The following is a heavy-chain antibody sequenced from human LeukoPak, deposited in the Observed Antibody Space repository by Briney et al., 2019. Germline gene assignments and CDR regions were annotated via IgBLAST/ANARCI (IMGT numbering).Heavy chain of an antibody. CDR2: ISSSGSYI. CDR3: AKEGAPLGGRPDY. J-gene: IGHJ4*02. D-gene: IGHD3-16*01. V-gene: IGHV3-21*01. Sequence: PGGSLRLSCAASAFTFSSYSMNWVRQAPGKGLEWVSSISSSGSYIYYADSVKGRFTISRDNAKNSLYLQMNSLRVEDTAVYYCAKEGAPLGGRPDYWGQGTLVTVSS. CDR1: AFTFSSYS.